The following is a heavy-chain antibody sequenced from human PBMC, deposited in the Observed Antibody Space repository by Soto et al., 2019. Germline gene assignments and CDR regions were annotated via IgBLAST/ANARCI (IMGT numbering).Heavy chain of an antibody. J-gene: IGHJ6*02. D-gene: IGHD3-22*01. CDR2: MNPNSGNT. Sequence: ASVKVSFKASGYTFTSYDINWVRQATGRGLEWMGWMNPNSGNTGYAQKFQGRVTMTRNTSISTAYMELSSLRSEDTAVYYCARDPPYYYDSSGVTGMDVWGQGTTVTVS. V-gene: IGHV1-8*01. CDR1: GYTFTSYD. CDR3: ARDPPYYYDSSGVTGMDV.